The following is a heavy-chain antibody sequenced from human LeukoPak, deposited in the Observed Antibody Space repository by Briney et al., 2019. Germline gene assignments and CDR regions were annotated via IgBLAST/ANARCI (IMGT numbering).Heavy chain of an antibody. CDR3: ARHSSRAADY. J-gene: IGHJ4*02. Sequence: GESLKISCQSSGYIFTNYWIGWVRQMPGKGLEWMGIIYPGDSDTRYSPSFQGQVTISADKSISTAYLQWSSLKASDTAMYYCARHSSRAADYWGQGTLVTVSS. V-gene: IGHV5-51*01. D-gene: IGHD6-13*01. CDR2: IYPGDSDT. CDR1: GYIFTNYW.